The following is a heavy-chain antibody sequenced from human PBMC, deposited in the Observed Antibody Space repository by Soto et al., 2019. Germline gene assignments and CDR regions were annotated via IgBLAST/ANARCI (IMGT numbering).Heavy chain of an antibody. V-gene: IGHV1-2*02. Sequence: GASVKVSCKASGYTFTGYYMHWVRQAPGQGLEWMGWINPNSGGTNYVQKFQGRVTMTRDTSISTAYMELSRLRSDDTAVYYCARGRYYDRSPTPYFDYWGQGTLVTVS. D-gene: IGHD3-22*01. CDR2: INPNSGGT. CDR1: GYTFTGYY. CDR3: ARGRYYDRSPTPYFDY. J-gene: IGHJ4*02.